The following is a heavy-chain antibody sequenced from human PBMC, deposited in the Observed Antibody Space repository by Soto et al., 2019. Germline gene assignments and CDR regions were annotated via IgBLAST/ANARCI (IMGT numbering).Heavy chain of an antibody. D-gene: IGHD2-2*01. CDR1: GLTFTSYG. CDR3: AKDQLLFPEYYYYGMDV. CDR2: ISYDGSNK. Sequence: QVQLVESGGGVVQPGRSLRLSCAASGLTFTSYGMHWVRQAPGKGLEWVAVISYDGSNKYYADSVKGRFTIFRDNSKNPLYLQMNSLTDEDTAVYYCAKDQLLFPEYYYYGMDVWGQATTVTVSS. V-gene: IGHV3-30*18. J-gene: IGHJ6*02.